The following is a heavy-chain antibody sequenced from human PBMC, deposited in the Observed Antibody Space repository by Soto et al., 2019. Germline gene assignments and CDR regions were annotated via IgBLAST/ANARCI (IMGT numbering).Heavy chain of an antibody. D-gene: IGHD6-19*01. Sequence: ASVKVSCKASGYTFTSYGISWVRQAPGQGLEWMGWISAYNGNTNYAQKLQGRVTMTTDTSTSTAYMELRSLRPDDTAVYYCARNGAGVAVAGDNDYWGQGTLVTVSS. CDR1: GYTFTSYG. V-gene: IGHV1-18*01. J-gene: IGHJ4*02. CDR2: ISAYNGNT. CDR3: ARNGAGVAVAGDNDY.